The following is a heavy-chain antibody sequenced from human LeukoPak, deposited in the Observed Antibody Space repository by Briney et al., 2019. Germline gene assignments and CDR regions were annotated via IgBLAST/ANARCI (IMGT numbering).Heavy chain of an antibody. Sequence: SETLSLTCTVSGGSISSSSYYRGWIRQPPGKGLEWIGSIYYSGSTYYNPSLKSRVTISVDTSKNQFSLKLTSVTGADTAVYYCAGERGEEYSSGWYKTNYFDNWGQGIRVTVSS. CDR2: IYYSGST. D-gene: IGHD6-19*01. J-gene: IGHJ4*02. CDR1: GGSISSSSYY. V-gene: IGHV4-39*07. CDR3: AGERGEEYSSGWYKTNYFDN.